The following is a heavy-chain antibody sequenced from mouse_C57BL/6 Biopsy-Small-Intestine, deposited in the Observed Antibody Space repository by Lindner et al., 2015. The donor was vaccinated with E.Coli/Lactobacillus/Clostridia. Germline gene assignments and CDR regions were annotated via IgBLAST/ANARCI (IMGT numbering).Heavy chain of an antibody. V-gene: IGHV14-1*01. J-gene: IGHJ4*01. CDR1: EYSLNTHY. CDR2: ILIYSGET. Sequence: SVKVSCKPSEYSLNTHYMHWVRQAPGQGPEWMGRILIYSGETYYAQRFQGRVTMTWDTSTSTAYMELTSLRSDDTAMYYCTTEPTGGWTLGYWGQGTLVSVSS. D-gene: IGHD1-1*02. CDR3: TTEPTGGWTLGY.